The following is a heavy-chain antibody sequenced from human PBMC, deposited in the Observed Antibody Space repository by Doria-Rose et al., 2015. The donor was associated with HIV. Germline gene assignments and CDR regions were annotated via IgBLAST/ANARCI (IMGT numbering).Heavy chain of an antibody. D-gene: IGHD6-19*01. Sequence: QVQLQESGLGLVKPSETLSLTCSVSGGSISHYYWSWIRQPPGKGLEYIGDIFYTGSTYYSSSLKSRVSISIDTSKNKFSLRLSSVTAADTAVYYCARALSGTYAYWGPGALVTVSS. CDR2: IFYTGST. CDR3: ARALSGTYAY. V-gene: IGHV4-59*01. CDR1: GGSISHYY. J-gene: IGHJ4*01.